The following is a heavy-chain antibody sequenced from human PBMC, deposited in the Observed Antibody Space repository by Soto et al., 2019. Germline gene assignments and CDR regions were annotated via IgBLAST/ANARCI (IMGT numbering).Heavy chain of an antibody. CDR2: INHSGST. CDR1: GGSFSGYY. CDR3: ARFEVGATDYFDY. J-gene: IGHJ4*02. V-gene: IGHV4-34*01. Sequence: QVQLQQWGAGLLKPSETLSLTCAVYGGSFSGYYWSWIRQPPGKGLEWIGEINHSGSTNYNPSLKSRVTISVDTSKNQFSLKLSSVTAADTDVYYCARFEVGATDYFDYWGQGTLVTVSS. D-gene: IGHD1-26*01.